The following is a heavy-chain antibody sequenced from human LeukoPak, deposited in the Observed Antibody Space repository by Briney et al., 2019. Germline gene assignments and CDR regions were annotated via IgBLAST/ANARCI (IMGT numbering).Heavy chain of an antibody. CDR3: ARDSDYYDSSGYYQGRDY. V-gene: IGHV1-8*01. D-gene: IGHD3-22*01. CDR2: MNPNSGNT. CDR1: GYTFTSYD. Sequence: ASVKVSCKASGYTFTSYDINWVRQATGQGLEWMGWMNPNSGNTGYAQKVQGRVTMNRNTSISTAYMELSSLRSDDTAVYYCARDSDYYDSSGYYQGRDYWGQGTLVTVSS. J-gene: IGHJ4*02.